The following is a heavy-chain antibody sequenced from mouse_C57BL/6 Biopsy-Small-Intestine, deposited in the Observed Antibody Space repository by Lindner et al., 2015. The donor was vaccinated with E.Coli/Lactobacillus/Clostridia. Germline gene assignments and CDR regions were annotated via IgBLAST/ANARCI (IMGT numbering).Heavy chain of an antibody. D-gene: IGHD3-2*02. CDR1: GYRFTGYW. CDR3: ARSGLSLTWFAY. V-gene: IGHV1-9*01. J-gene: IGHJ3*01. Sequence: VQLQESGAELMKPGASVKLSCKATGYRFTGYWIEWVKQRPGHGLEWIGEILPGSDRTNYNEKFKGKATLTADTSSITAHMQLNSLTTEDSAIYYCARSGLSLTWFAYWGQGTLVTVSA. CDR2: ILPGSDRT.